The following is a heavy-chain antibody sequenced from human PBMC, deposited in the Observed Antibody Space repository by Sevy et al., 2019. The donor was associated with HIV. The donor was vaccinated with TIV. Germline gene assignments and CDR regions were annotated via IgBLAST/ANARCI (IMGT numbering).Heavy chain of an antibody. CDR1: GFTFSSYG. CDR3: AKGSYGGSYSKARYMDV. CDR2: IWYDGSNK. Sequence: GGFLRLSCAASGFTFSSYGMHWVRQAPGKGLEWMAVIWYDGSNKYYADSVKGRFTISRDNSKNTLYLQMNSLRAEDTAVYYSAKGSYGGSYSKARYMDVWGKGTTVTVSS. J-gene: IGHJ6*03. D-gene: IGHD1-26*01. V-gene: IGHV3-33*06.